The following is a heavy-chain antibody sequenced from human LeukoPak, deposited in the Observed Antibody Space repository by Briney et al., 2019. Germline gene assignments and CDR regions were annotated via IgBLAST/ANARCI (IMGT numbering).Heavy chain of an antibody. CDR3: TRSGIHVFHDY. V-gene: IGHV3-7*05. CDR1: GFTFSNYW. D-gene: IGHD1-1*01. J-gene: IGHJ4*02. CDR2: IKPDASET. Sequence: PGGSLRLSCAASGFTFSNYWMSWVRQAPGKGLEWVASIKPDASETYIVDSVRGRFTISRDNAQSSLYLQMNSLRAEDTAVYYCTRSGIHVFHDYWGQGTLVTVSS.